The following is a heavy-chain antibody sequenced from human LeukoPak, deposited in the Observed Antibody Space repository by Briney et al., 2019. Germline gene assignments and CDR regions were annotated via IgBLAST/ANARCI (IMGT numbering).Heavy chain of an antibody. V-gene: IGHV3-48*01. J-gene: IGHJ4*02. D-gene: IGHD6-19*01. CDR2: IRSSGYPI. CDR3: AKDRENSGWKRRFDY. Sequence: GGSLRLSCAASGFTFSGYSMNWVRQAPGKGLEWVSYIRSSGYPIHYADSVKGRFTISRDNSKNTLYLQMNSLRAEDTAVYYCAKDRENSGWKRRFDYWGQGTLVTVSS. CDR1: GFTFSGYS.